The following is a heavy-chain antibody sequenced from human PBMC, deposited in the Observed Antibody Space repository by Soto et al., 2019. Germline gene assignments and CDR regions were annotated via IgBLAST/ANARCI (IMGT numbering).Heavy chain of an antibody. Sequence: GGSLRLSCAASGFTFNRYAVSWVRQAPGKGLKWVSGISGDASTTYYADSVKGRFTISRDNSKNANTLYLQMNSLRAEDTALYYCAKDATESSSWSEYFDFLGQGTLVTVSS. CDR2: ISGDASTT. V-gene: IGHV3-23*01. J-gene: IGHJ4*02. D-gene: IGHD6-13*01. CDR3: AKDATESSSWSEYFDF. CDR1: GFTFNRYA.